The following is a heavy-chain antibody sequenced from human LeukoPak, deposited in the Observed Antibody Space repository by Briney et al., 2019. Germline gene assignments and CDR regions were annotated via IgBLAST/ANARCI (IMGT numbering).Heavy chain of an antibody. CDR1: GGSISSSSYY. CDR3: ARHSTPTYYDFWSGYSRPQVGYYYGMDV. V-gene: IGHV4-39*01. J-gene: IGHJ6*02. D-gene: IGHD3-3*01. Sequence: PSETLSLTCTVSGGSISSSSYYWGWIRQPPGKGLEWIGSIYYSGSTYYNPSLKSRVTISVDTSKNQFSLKLSSVTAADTAVYYCARHSTPTYYDFWSGYSRPQVGYYYGMDVWGQGTTVTVSS. CDR2: IYYSGST.